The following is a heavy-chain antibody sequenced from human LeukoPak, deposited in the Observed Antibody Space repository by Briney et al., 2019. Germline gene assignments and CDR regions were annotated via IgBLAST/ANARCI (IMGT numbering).Heavy chain of an antibody. CDR1: GGSISSSSYY. CDR3: ARDLGFYSNPTYYYYYYMDV. D-gene: IGHD4-11*01. V-gene: IGHV4-39*07. Sequence: SETLSLTCTVSGGSISSSSYYWGWIRQPPGKGLEWIGSIYYSGSTYYNPSLKSRVTISADTSKNQFSLKLSSVTAADTAVYYCARDLGFYSNPTYYYYYYMDVWGKGTTVTVSS. J-gene: IGHJ6*03. CDR2: IYYSGST.